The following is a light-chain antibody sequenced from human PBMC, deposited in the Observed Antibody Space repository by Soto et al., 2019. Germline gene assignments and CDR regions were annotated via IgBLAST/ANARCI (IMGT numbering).Light chain of an antibody. V-gene: IGLV8-61*01. Sequence: QTVVTQEPSFSVSPGGTVTLTCGLSSGSVSTSYYPSWYQQTPGQAPRTLIYSTNTRSSGVPERFSGSILENKAALTITGAQADYESDYYCVLYMGSGISVFGGGTKLTFL. CDR1: SGSVSTSYY. CDR2: STN. CDR3: VLYMGSGISV. J-gene: IGLJ2*01.